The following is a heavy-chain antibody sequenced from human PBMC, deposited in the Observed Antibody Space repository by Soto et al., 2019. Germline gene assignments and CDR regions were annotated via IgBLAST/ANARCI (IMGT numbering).Heavy chain of an antibody. D-gene: IGHD2-15*01. V-gene: IGHV3-23*01. Sequence: PGGSLRLSCAASGFTFSSYAMSWVRQAPGKGLEWVSAISGSGGSTYYADSVKGRFTISRDNSKNTLYLQMNSLRAEDTAVYYCARDRGCSGGSCYSSAFDIWGQGTMVTVSS. CDR1: GFTFSSYA. J-gene: IGHJ3*02. CDR2: ISGSGGST. CDR3: ARDRGCSGGSCYSSAFDI.